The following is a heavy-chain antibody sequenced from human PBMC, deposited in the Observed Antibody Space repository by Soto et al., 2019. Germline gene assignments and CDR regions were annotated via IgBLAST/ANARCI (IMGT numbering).Heavy chain of an antibody. Sequence: KTSETLSLTFAVSGGSISIDGYSWSWIRQPPGKGLEWIGYIYHNGSPYYNPSLKSRVTISVDGSKNQFSLKLSSVTAADTAVYYCARGRGLMGWFDPWGRGTLVTVSS. CDR3: ARGRGLMGWFDP. J-gene: IGHJ5*02. D-gene: IGHD3-22*01. V-gene: IGHV4-30-2*01. CDR1: GGSISIDGYS. CDR2: IYHNGSP.